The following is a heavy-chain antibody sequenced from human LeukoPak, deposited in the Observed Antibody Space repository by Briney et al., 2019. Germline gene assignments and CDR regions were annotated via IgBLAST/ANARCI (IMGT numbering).Heavy chain of an antibody. CDR1: GFTFSIYA. Sequence: PGASLRLSCAASGFTFSIYAMSWVRQAPGKGLEWVSTITGSGGSTYYADSVKGRFTISRDNSKNTLYLQMNSLRAEDTAVYYCAKLSGSYTGPFDYWGQGTLVTVSS. CDR3: AKLSGSYTGPFDY. CDR2: ITGSGGST. J-gene: IGHJ4*02. D-gene: IGHD1-26*01. V-gene: IGHV3-23*01.